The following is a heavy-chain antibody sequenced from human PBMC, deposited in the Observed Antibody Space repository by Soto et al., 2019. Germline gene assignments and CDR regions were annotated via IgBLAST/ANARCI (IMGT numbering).Heavy chain of an antibody. Sequence: EVRLLESGGGLVQPGGSLRLSCAASGFTFSNSAMNWVRQAPGKGLEWVSSIRVGGGDTFYADSVKGRFTVSRDTSKNTVYLEMNSLRAEDTAIYYCAKCSVGTVRSSGWCNWFAPWGQGTLVTVSS. V-gene: IGHV3-23*01. D-gene: IGHD6-19*01. CDR1: GFTFSNSA. CDR3: AKCSVGTVRSSGWCNWFAP. CDR2: IRVGGGDT. J-gene: IGHJ5*02.